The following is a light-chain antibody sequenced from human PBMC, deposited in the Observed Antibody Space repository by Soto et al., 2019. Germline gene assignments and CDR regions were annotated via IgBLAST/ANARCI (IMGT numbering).Light chain of an antibody. CDR2: GAS. V-gene: IGKV3-15*01. Sequence: EIVITQSPAVLSVSPGERAALSCRASQSVSSNLAWYQQKPGQAPRLLIYGASTRAPGVPARFIGSGSGTAFTLTISSLQSEDFGFYYCQQYNNWPWTFGQGTKVDIK. CDR3: QQYNNWPWT. CDR1: QSVSSN. J-gene: IGKJ1*01.